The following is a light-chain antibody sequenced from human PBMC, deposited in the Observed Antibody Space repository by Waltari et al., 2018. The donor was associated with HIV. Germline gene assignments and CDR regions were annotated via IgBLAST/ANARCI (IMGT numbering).Light chain of an antibody. CDR2: EVS. V-gene: IGLV2-8*01. Sequence: QSALTQPPSASGSPGQSVTISCTGTSSDVGGYNYVSWYQQHPGKAPKLMIYEVSKRPSGVPYRCSGSKSGNTASLTVSGLQAEDEADYYCSSYAGSNNFGVFGGGTKLTVL. CDR1: SSDVGGYNY. J-gene: IGLJ2*01. CDR3: SSYAGSNNFGV.